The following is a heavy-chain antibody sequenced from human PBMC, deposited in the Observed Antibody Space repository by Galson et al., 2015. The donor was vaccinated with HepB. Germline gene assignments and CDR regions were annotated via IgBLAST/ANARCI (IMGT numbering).Heavy chain of an antibody. V-gene: IGHV1-46*01. CDR3: ARERWLQSNYYYGMDV. CDR2: INPSGGST. D-gene: IGHD5-24*01. Sequence: SVKVSCKASGYTFTSYYMHWVRQAPGQGLEWMGIINPSGGSTSYAQKFQGRVTMTRDTSTSTVYMELSSLRSEDTAVYYCARERWLQSNYYYGMDVWGQGTTVTVSS. J-gene: IGHJ6*02. CDR1: GYTFTSYY.